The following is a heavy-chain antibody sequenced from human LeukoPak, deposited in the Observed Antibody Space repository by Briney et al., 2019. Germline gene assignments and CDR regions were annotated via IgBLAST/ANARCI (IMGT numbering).Heavy chain of an antibody. CDR2: IIPIFGTA. Sequence: ASVKVSCKASGGTFSSYAISWVRQAPGQGLEWMGGIIPIFGTANYAQKFQGRVTITADESTSTAYMELSSLRSEDTAVYYCASSGGGCSGGSCYSSIGYWGQGTLVTVSS. CDR3: ASSGGGCSGGSCYSSIGY. CDR1: GGTFSSYA. V-gene: IGHV1-69*13. D-gene: IGHD2-15*01. J-gene: IGHJ4*02.